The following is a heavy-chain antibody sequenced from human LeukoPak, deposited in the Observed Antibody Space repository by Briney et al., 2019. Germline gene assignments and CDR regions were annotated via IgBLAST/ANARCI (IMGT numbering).Heavy chain of an antibody. CDR3: AARAISAEYFQH. CDR2: ISGSGGST. CDR1: GFPFSSYA. Sequence: GGSLRLSCAASGFPFSSYAMSWVRQAPGKGLEWVSAISGSGGSTYYADSVKGRFTISRDNSKNTLYLQMNSLRAEDTAVYYCAARAISAEYFQHWGQGTLVTVSS. D-gene: IGHD3-3*02. V-gene: IGHV3-23*01. J-gene: IGHJ1*01.